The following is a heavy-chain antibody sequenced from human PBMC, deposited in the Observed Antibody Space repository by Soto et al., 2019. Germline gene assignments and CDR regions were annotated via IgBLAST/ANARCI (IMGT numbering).Heavy chain of an antibody. CDR3: ARRLEPYYYYYYMDV. J-gene: IGHJ6*03. V-gene: IGHV3-11*01. D-gene: IGHD3-3*01. CDR2: ISSSGSTI. CDR1: GFTFSDYY. Sequence: GGSLRLSCAASGFTFSDYYMSWIRQAPGKGLEWVSYISSSGSTIYYADSVKGRFTISRDNAKNSLYLQMNSLRAEDTAVYYCARRLEPYYYYYYMDVWGKGTTVTVSS.